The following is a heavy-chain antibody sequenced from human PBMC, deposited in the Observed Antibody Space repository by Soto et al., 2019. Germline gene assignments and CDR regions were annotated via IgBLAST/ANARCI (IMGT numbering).Heavy chain of an antibody. J-gene: IGHJ4*02. CDR1: GYTFTSYY. D-gene: IGHD4-17*01. CDR2: INPSGGST. Sequence: GASVKVSCKASGYTFTSYYMHWVRQAPGQGLEWMGIINPSGGSTSYAQKFQGRVTMTRDTSTSTVYMELSSLRSEDTAVYYCPRATFDYGDYYYFDYWGQGTLVTVSS. CDR3: PRATFDYGDYYYFDY. V-gene: IGHV1-46*01.